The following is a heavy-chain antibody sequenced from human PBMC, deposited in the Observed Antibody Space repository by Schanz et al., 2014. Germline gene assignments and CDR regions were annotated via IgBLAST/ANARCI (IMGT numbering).Heavy chain of an antibody. V-gene: IGHV3-23*04. CDR2: ISDSGDTA. J-gene: IGHJ5*02. Sequence: EVQLVESGGGLVQPGGSLRLSCAASGFSVGNKYMNWVRQAPGKGLEWVSLISDSGDTAYYADSVRGRFTISSDSSKNTLYLQMSSLRADDTAVYYCAKAADWPVTRFDPWGQGTLVTVSS. D-gene: IGHD3-9*01. CDR1: GFSVGNKY. CDR3: AKAADWPVTRFDP.